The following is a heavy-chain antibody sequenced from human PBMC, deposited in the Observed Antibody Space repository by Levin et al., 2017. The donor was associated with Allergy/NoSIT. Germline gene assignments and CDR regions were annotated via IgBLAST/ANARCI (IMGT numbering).Heavy chain of an antibody. CDR3: ARDQGFLDY. Sequence: GGSLRLSCAASGFTFSTYWMSWVRQAPGKGLEWVGNINPDGSETYYLGSVKGRFTISRDNAKNSLYVQMNSLRAEDTAVYYCARDQGFLDYWGQGTLVTVSS. J-gene: IGHJ4*02. CDR2: INPDGSET. V-gene: IGHV3-7*01. CDR1: GFTFSTYW.